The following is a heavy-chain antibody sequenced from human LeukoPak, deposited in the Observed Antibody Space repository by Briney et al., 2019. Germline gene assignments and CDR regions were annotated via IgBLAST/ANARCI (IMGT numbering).Heavy chain of an antibody. Sequence: PSETLSLTCTVSGGSISSYYWSWIRQPPGKGLEWIGYIYYSGSTNYNPSLKSRVTISVDTSKNQFSLKLSSVTAADTAVYYCARRGAGYYDSSGSIADAFDIWGQGTMVTVSS. CDR2: IYYSGST. D-gene: IGHD3-22*01. V-gene: IGHV4-59*01. CDR3: ARRGAGYYDSSGSIADAFDI. J-gene: IGHJ3*02. CDR1: GGSISSYY.